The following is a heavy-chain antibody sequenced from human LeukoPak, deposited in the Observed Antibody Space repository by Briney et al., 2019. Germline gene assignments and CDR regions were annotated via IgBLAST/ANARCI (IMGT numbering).Heavy chain of an antibody. CDR2: IRFDESNR. CDR1: GFTFSSYG. V-gene: IGHV3-30*02. CDR3: AKDRGSYGYDPRSTFDP. D-gene: IGHD5-18*01. J-gene: IGHJ5*02. Sequence: PGGSLRLSCAASGFTFSSYGMHWVRQAPGKGLEWVAFIRFDESNRSYADSVKGRFTISRDNSKNTLYLQMNSLRAEDTAFYYCAKDRGSYGYDPRSTFDPWGQGTLVTVSS.